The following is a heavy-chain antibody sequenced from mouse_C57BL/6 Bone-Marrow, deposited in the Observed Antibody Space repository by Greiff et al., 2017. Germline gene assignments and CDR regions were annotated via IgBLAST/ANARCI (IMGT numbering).Heavy chain of an antibody. CDR2: IYPGDGDT. CDR1: GYAFSSSW. J-gene: IGHJ3*01. D-gene: IGHD1-1*01. CDR3: ARYYGSSSGFAY. V-gene: IGHV1-82*01. Sequence: QVQLQQSGPELVKPGASVKISCKASGYAFSSSWMNWVKQRPGKGLEWIGRIYPGDGDTNYNGKFKGKATLTADKSSSTAYMQLSSLTSEDSAVYFCARYYGSSSGFAYWGQGTLVTVSA.